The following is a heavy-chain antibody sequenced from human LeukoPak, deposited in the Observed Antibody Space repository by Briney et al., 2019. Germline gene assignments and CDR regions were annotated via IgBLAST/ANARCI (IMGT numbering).Heavy chain of an antibody. D-gene: IGHD3-22*01. CDR3: AQAVVVIRGHYFDS. CDR2: IRYDGSNK. V-gene: IGHV3-30*02. J-gene: IGHJ4*02. Sequence: GGSLRLSCTSSGFIFSDYGMHWVRQAPGKEPQWVAFIRYDGSNKYYADSVNGRFTISRDNYKNTLYLQMNSLRPEDTAVYYCAQAVVVIRGHYFDSWGLGTLVTVSS. CDR1: GFIFSDYG.